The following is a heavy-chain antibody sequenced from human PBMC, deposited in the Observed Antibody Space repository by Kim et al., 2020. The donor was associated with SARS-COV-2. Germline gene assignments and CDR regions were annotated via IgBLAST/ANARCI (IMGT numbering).Heavy chain of an antibody. J-gene: IGHJ4*01. CDR1: GFSFSTYW. Sequence: GGSLRLSCAASGFSFSTYWMHWVRQAPGKGLVWVSRTKTDGSSTSYADSVKGRFTISRDNAKNTLYLQMNSLRAEDTAVYYCARVAYRSDGYNSYFDFWG. D-gene: IGHD5-12*01. V-gene: IGHV3-74*01. CDR3: ARVAYRSDGYNSYFDF. CDR2: TKTDGSST.